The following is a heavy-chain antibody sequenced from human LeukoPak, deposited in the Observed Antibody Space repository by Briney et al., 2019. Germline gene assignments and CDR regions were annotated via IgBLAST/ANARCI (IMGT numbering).Heavy chain of an antibody. Sequence: SVKVCCKASGGTFGSYAVSWVRHAPAQGLEWMGGIIPIFGTANYAQKFQGRVTITTDESTSTAYLELSSLRSEDTAVYYCARDSQGFEGYNHYFDYWGQGTLVTVSS. CDR3: ARDSQGFEGYNHYFDY. V-gene: IGHV1-69*05. CDR1: GGTFGSYA. J-gene: IGHJ4*02. D-gene: IGHD3-10*01. CDR2: IIPIFGTA.